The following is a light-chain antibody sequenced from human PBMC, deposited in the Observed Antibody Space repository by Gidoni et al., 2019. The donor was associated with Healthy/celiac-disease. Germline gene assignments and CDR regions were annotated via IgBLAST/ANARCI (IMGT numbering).Light chain of an antibody. CDR3: QAWDSSTVV. Sequence: SYELTQRPSVSVSPGQTASITCSGDTLGDKYACWYQQKPGQSPVLVIYQDSKRPSGIPVRFSGSNSGNTATLTISGTQAMDEADYYCQAWDSSTVVFGGGTKLTVL. CDR1: TLGDKY. V-gene: IGLV3-1*01. CDR2: QDS. J-gene: IGLJ2*01.